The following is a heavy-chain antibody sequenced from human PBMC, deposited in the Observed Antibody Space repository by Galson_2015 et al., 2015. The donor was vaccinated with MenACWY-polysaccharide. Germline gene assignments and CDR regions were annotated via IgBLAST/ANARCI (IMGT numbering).Heavy chain of an antibody. Sequence: SLRLSCAASGFTCSDSAVHWVRQASGEGLQWVGRIRSKTKNYATAYTPSVQGRFTVFRDDSKNMAYLQMNSLKTEDTAVYYCYCGPASAGWVDVWGKGTTVTVSS. D-gene: IGHD2-21*01. J-gene: IGHJ6*04. CDR2: IRSKTKNYAT. CDR1: GFTCSDSA. V-gene: IGHV3-73*01. CDR3: YCGPASAGWVDV.